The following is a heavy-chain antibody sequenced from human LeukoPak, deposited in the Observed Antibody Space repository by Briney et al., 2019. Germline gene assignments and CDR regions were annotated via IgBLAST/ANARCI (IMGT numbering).Heavy chain of an antibody. Sequence: DSVKGRFTISRDNSKNTLHLQMNSLRAEDTAVYYCAKDGSSSWFGDFDYWGQGTLVTVSS. D-gene: IGHD6-13*01. V-gene: IGHV3-23*01. CDR3: AKDGSSSWFGDFDY. J-gene: IGHJ4*02.